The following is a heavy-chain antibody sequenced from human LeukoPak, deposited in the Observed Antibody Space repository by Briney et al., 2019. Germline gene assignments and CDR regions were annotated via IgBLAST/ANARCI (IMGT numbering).Heavy chain of an antibody. D-gene: IGHD3-22*01. Sequence: GGSLRLSCAASGFIFSSYEMHWVRQAPGKGLEWVSYITSRRSIVHYADSVKGRVTISRDNAKNSLYLQMNTLRAEDTAIYYCARGSLTGYDSSGYITPARFDLWGQGTPVTVSS. V-gene: IGHV3-48*03. J-gene: IGHJ4*02. CDR3: ARGSLTGYDSSGYITPARFDL. CDR2: ITSRRSIV. CDR1: GFIFSSYE.